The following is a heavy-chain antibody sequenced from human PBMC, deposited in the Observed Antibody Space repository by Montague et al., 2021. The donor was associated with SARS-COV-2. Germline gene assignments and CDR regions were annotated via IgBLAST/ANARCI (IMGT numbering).Heavy chain of an antibody. CDR1: GSSISPYY. D-gene: IGHD1-26*01. J-gene: IGHJ4*02. V-gene: IGHV4-59*01. CDR2: IYYTGST. Sequence: SETLSLTCTVSGSSISPYYWSWIRQPPGKGLEWIGNIYYTGSTXXXSSXXXRLTISVDTSENQFSLKVTSVTPADTAVYYCARVGWELRVGDYYFDYWGQGTLVTVSS. CDR3: ARVGWELRVGDYYFDY.